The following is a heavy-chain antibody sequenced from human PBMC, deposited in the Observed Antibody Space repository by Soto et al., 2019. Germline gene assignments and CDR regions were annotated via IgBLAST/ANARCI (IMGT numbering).Heavy chain of an antibody. D-gene: IGHD4-17*01. CDR1: GGSISSSSDY. V-gene: IGHV4-39*01. CDR2: IYYSGST. Sequence: SETLSLTCTVSGGSISSSSDYWGWIRQPPGKGLEWIGSIYYSGSTYYNPSLKSRITISVDTSKNQFSLKLSSVTAADTAVYYCARSYGDSPFDYWGQGTLVTVSS. CDR3: ARSYGDSPFDY. J-gene: IGHJ4*02.